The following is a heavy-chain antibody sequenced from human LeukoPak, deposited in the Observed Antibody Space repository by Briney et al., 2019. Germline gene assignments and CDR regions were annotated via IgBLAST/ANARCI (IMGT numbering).Heavy chain of an antibody. J-gene: IGHJ6*03. CDR3: ARVMMGATVTTFHYYCMDV. CDR2: ITSSSSHI. D-gene: IGHD4-11*01. Sequence: PGGSLRLSCAASGFTFSSYSIDWVRQAPGKGLERVASITSSSSHIYYADSVKGRFTISRDNAKNALYLQMNSLRAEDTAIYYCARVMMGATVTTFHYYCMDVWGVGTTVTVSS. V-gene: IGHV3-21*01. CDR1: GFTFSSYS.